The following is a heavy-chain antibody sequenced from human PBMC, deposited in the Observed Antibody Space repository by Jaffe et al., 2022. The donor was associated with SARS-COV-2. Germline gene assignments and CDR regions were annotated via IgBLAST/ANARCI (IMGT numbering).Heavy chain of an antibody. J-gene: IGHJ4*02. CDR1: GGSISSVSYY. CDR2: IYSSGAA. Sequence: QVQLQESGPGLVKPSQTLSLTCIVSGGSISSVSYYWRWIRQPAGKGLEWIGRIYSSGAANYNPSLKSRVTISVDTSKNQFSLKLSSVSAADTAVYYCASGPPVAVSDTEIWGQGALVTVSS. D-gene: IGHD6-19*01. CDR3: ASGPPVAVSDTEI. V-gene: IGHV4-61*02.